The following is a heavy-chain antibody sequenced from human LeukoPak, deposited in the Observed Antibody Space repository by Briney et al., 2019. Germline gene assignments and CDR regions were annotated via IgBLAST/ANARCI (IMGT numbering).Heavy chain of an antibody. CDR3: ARDDIAVAGTLAAPIY. J-gene: IGHJ4*02. D-gene: IGHD6-19*01. CDR2: IYTSGST. CDR1: GGSISSYY. V-gene: IGHV4-4*07. Sequence: PSETLSLACTVSGGSISSYYWSWIRQPAGKGLEWIGRIYTSGSTNYNPSLKSRVTMSVDTSKNQFSLKLSSVTAADTAVYYCARDDIAVAGTLAAPIYWGQGTLVTVSS.